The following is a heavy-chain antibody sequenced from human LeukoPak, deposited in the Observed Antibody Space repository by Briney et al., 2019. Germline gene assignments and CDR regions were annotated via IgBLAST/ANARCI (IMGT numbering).Heavy chain of an antibody. V-gene: IGHV4-61*01. CDR2: IYYSGST. J-gene: IGHJ3*02. CDR3: ARDEMATTRAFDI. Sequence: SETLSLTCAVSGYSISSGYYWGWLRPPPGKGLEWVGYIYYSGSTNYNPSLKSRVTISVDTSKNQFSLKLSSVTAADTAVYYCARDEMATTRAFDIWGQGTMVTVSS. D-gene: IGHD5-24*01. CDR1: GYSISSGYY.